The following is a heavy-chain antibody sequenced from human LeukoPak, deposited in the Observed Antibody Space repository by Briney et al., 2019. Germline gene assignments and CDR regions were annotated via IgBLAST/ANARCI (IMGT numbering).Heavy chain of an antibody. V-gene: IGHV4-59*11. CDR1: GGSISSHY. CDR3: ARGRADGVCYS. J-gene: IGHJ4*02. CDR2: IYYSGST. D-gene: IGHD2-8*01. Sequence: SETLSLTCTVSGGSISSHYWSWIRQPPGKGLEWIGYIYYSGSTNYNPSLKSRVTISVDTSKNQFSLKLSSVTAADTAVYYCARGRADGVCYSWGQGTLVTVS.